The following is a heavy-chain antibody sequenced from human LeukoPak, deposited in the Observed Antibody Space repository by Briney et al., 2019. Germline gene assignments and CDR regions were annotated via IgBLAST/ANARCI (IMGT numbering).Heavy chain of an antibody. CDR2: ISVYNGNT. Sequence: ASVKVSCKGSGYTFTSYGISWVRQAPGQGLEWMGWISVYNGNTNYAQKFQGRVTMTTDTSTSTAYMELGSLRSDDTAVYYCAIQSRSSSYDYWGQGTLVTVSS. CDR3: AIQSRSSSYDY. D-gene: IGHD6-13*01. CDR1: GYTFTSYG. V-gene: IGHV1-18*01. J-gene: IGHJ4*02.